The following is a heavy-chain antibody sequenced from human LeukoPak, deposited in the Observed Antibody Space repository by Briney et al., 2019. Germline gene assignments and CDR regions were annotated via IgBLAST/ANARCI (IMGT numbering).Heavy chain of an antibody. CDR2: INHSGST. J-gene: IGHJ6*03. D-gene: IGHD7-27*01. CDR3: ARIYWGYYYYYMDV. V-gene: IGHV4-34*01. CDR1: GGSFSGYY. Sequence: SETLSLTCAVYGGSFSGYYWSWIRQPPGKGLEWIGEINHSGSTNYNPSLKSRVTISVDTSKNQFSLNLSSVTAADTAVYYCARIYWGYYYYYMDVWGKGTTVTISS.